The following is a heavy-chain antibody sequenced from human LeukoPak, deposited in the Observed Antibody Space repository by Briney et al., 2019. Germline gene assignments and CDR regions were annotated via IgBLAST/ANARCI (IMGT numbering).Heavy chain of an antibody. J-gene: IGHJ3*02. CDR1: GYTFTSYG. Sequence: SVKVSCKASGYTFTSYGISWVRQAPGQGLEWMGRIIPILGIANYAQKFQGRVTITADKSTSTAYMELSSLRSEDTAVYYCARHRIVGATLAFDIWGQGTMVTVSS. CDR2: IIPILGIA. CDR3: ARHRIVGATLAFDI. D-gene: IGHD1-26*01. V-gene: IGHV1-69*04.